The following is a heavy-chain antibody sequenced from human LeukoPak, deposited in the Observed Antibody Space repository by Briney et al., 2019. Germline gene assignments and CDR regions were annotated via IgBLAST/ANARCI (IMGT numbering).Heavy chain of an antibody. CDR3: ARGDIYWDY. CDR1: GYTFTAYY. CDR2: IHPNSGGT. D-gene: IGHD2-15*01. V-gene: IGHV1-2*02. J-gene: IGHJ4*02. Sequence: ASVKVSCKASGYTFTAYYVHWVRQAPGQSPEWMGWIHPNSGGTKCAQSFQGRVTMTRDTSITTAYMELSSLRSDDTAVYYCARGDIYWDYWGQGTQVTVSS.